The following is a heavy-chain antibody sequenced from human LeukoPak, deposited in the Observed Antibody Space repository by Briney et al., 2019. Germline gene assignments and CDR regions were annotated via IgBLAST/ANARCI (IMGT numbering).Heavy chain of an antibody. CDR1: GDSVTGYY. CDR2: IYKIGTT. CDR3: VIGVGWQPDY. D-gene: IGHD2-15*01. Sequence: SETLSLTCTVFGDSVTGYYLNWIRQPPGKGLEWIGHIYKIGTTNYNPSLKSRLTISADTSKNQFSLKLRSVTAADTAVYYCVIGVGWQPDYWGQGALVTVSS. V-gene: IGHV4-59*02. J-gene: IGHJ4*02.